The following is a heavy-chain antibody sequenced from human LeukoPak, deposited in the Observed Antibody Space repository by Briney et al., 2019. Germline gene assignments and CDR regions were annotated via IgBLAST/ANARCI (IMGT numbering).Heavy chain of an antibody. CDR3: AGGPTTGNLDY. CDR2: ISSSGTTI. V-gene: IGHV3-48*04. Sequence: PGGSPRLSCAASGFTFSSYSMNWVRQAPGKGLEWVSYISSSGTTIYHADSVKGRFTISRDNAKNSLYLQMNSLRAEDAGLYYCAGGPTTGNLDYWGQGSLVTVSS. J-gene: IGHJ4*02. CDR1: GFTFSSYS. D-gene: IGHD1-1*01.